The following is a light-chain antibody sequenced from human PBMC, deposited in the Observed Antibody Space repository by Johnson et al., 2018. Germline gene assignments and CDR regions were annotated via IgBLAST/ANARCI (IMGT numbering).Light chain of an antibody. V-gene: IGLV1-51*02. J-gene: IGLJ1*01. CDR1: SSNIGNNY. CDR3: GTWDSSLSAGNV. Sequence: QSVLTQPPSVSAAPGQKVTISCSGSSSNIGNNYVSWYQQLPGTAPKLLIYENNKRPSGIPDRFSGSKSGTSATLGIAGLQTGDEADYYCGTWDSSLSAGNVVGTWTKVTVL. CDR2: ENN.